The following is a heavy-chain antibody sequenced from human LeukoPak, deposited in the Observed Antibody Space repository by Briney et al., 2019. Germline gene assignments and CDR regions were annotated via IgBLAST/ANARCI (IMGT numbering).Heavy chain of an antibody. CDR2: MNPNSGNT. D-gene: IGHD6-19*01. CDR1: GYTFTSYD. V-gene: IGHV1-8*01. CDR3: ARSGRAWLLRGNWFDP. Sequence: GASVKVSCKASGYTFTSYDINWVRQATGQGLEWMGWMNPNSGNTGYAQKFQGRVTMTRNTSISTAYMELSSLRSEDTAVYYCARSGRAWLLRGNWFDPWGQGTLVTVSS. J-gene: IGHJ5*02.